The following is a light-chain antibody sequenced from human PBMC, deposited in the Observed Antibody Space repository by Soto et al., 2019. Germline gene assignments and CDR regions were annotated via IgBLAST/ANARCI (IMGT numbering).Light chain of an antibody. CDR3: QQYGSSLFT. V-gene: IGKV3-20*01. Sequence: EIVLTQSPGTLSLSPGERATLSCRASQSVSSSYLAWYQQKPGQAPRLLSYGASSRATGIPDRFSGSGSGTDFTLNISRLEPEDFAVYYCQQYGSSLFTFGPGTKVNIK. CDR2: GAS. J-gene: IGKJ3*01. CDR1: QSVSSSY.